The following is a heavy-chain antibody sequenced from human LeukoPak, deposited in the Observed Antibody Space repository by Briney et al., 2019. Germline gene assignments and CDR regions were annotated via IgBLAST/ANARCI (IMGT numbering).Heavy chain of an antibody. CDR2: IKQDGSEK. CDR3: AGGRDVYRY. CDR1: GFTFSTYW. J-gene: IGHJ4*02. Sequence: GGSLRLSCAASGFTFSTYWMIWVRQAPGKGLEWVANIKQDGSEKYYVDSVKGRFTISRDNAKNSLYLQMNSLRAEDTAVYYCAGGRDVYRYWGQGTLVTVSS. D-gene: IGHD5-24*01. V-gene: IGHV3-7*01.